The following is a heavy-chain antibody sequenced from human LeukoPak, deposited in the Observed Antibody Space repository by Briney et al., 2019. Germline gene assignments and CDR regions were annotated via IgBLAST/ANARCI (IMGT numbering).Heavy chain of an antibody. CDR1: GFTFSDYY. CDR2: ISTSGGYT. J-gene: IGHJ4*02. CDR3: ARRYSSGWSIDC. V-gene: IGHV3-11*03. D-gene: IGHD6-19*01. Sequence: PGGSLRLSCAASGFTFSDYYMSWIRQAPGKGLEWVSYISTSGGYTNYADSVKGRFTISRDNAKNSLYLQMNSLRAEDTAVYYCARRYSSGWSIDCWGQGTLVTVSS.